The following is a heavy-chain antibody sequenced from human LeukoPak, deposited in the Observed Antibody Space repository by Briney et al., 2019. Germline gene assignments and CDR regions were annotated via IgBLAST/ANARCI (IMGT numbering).Heavy chain of an antibody. CDR2: IKEDGSER. Sequence: PGGSLRLSCEGSAFISSGHWMNWVRQTPGKGLEWVASIKEDGSERQYVDSVKGRFTISRDNAKNSLHLQMDSLRAEDTAVYYCARYQLFHGDFDYWGQGTLVTVSS. CDR3: ARYQLFHGDFDY. D-gene: IGHD2-2*01. V-gene: IGHV3-7*03. J-gene: IGHJ4*02. CDR1: AFISSGHW.